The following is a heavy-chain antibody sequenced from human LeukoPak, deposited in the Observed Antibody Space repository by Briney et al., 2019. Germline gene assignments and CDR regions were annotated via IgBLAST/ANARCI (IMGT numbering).Heavy chain of an antibody. D-gene: IGHD2-2*01. CDR3: ARAIWEYQLPRVAWFGP. CDR1: GGSISSGDYY. Sequence: PSETLSLTCTVSGGSISSGDYYWSWIRQPPGKGLEWIGYIYYSGSTYYNPSLKSRVTISVDTSKNQFSLRLSSVTVADTAVYYCARAIWEYQLPRVAWFGPWGQGTLVTVSS. J-gene: IGHJ5*02. V-gene: IGHV4-30-4*08. CDR2: IYYSGST.